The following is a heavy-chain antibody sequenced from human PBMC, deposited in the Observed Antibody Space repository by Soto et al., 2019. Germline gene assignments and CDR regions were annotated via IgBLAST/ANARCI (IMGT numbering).Heavy chain of an antibody. V-gene: IGHV1-8*01. D-gene: IGHD2-15*01. CDR3: AREGGGGQALYYYYYGMDV. CDR1: GYTFTSYD. Sequence: ASVKVSCKASGYTFTSYDINWLRQATGQGLEWMGWMNPNSGNTGYAQKFQGRVTMTRNTSISTAYMELSSLRSEDTAVYYCAREGGGGQALYYYYYGMDVWGQGTTVTVSS. CDR2: MNPNSGNT. J-gene: IGHJ6*02.